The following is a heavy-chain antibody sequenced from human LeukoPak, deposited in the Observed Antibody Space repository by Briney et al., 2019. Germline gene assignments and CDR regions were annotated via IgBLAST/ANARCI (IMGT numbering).Heavy chain of an antibody. CDR3: AKDQGYSSSPPNDY. D-gene: IGHD6-6*01. V-gene: IGHV3-23*01. CDR1: GFTFSSYA. CDR2: ISGSGGST. Sequence: PGGSLRLSCAASGFTFSSYAMSWVRQAPGKGLEWVSAISGSGGSTYYADSVKGRFTISRDNSKNTLYLQMNNLRAEDTAVYYCAKDQGYSSSPPNDYWGQGTLVTVSS. J-gene: IGHJ4*02.